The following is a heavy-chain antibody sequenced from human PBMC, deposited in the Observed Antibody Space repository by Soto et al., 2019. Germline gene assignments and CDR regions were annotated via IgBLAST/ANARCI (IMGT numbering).Heavy chain of an antibody. V-gene: IGHV4-59*01. CDR2: IYYSGST. J-gene: IGHJ4*02. D-gene: IGHD4-17*01. CDR3: ARPLYGDYFGSFDY. Sequence: SETLSLTCTVSGRSFSSYYWSWIRQPPGKGLEWIGYIYYSGSTNYNPSLKSRVTISVDTSKNQFSLKLSSVTAADTAVYYCARPLYGDYFGSFDYWGQGTLVTVSS. CDR1: GRSFSSYY.